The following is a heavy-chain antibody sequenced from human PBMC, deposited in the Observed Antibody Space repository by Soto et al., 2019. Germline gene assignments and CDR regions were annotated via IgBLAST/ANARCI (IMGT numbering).Heavy chain of an antibody. CDR1: GFTFSSYW. Sequence: GGSLRLSCAASGFTFSSYWMHWVRQAPGKGLVWVSRINSDGSSTSYADSVKGRFTISRDNAKNTLYLQMNSLRAEDTAVYYCARDLPRIAVAAAHHAFDIWGQGTMVTVSS. J-gene: IGHJ3*02. CDR3: ARDLPRIAVAAAHHAFDI. D-gene: IGHD6-19*01. V-gene: IGHV3-74*01. CDR2: INSDGSST.